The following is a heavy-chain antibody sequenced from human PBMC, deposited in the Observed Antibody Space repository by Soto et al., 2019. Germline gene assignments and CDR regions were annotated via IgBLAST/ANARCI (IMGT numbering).Heavy chain of an antibody. Sequence: VKVSCKASGGTFSSYAISWVRQAPGLGLEWMGGFIPIFGTANYAQKFQGRVTITAAETTSTAYMELSSLRSEDTAVYYCARDQKRRGAHTENGMDFWGQGTTVTVSS. CDR3: ARDQKRRGAHTENGMDF. D-gene: IGHD3-16*01. J-gene: IGHJ6*02. CDR2: FIPIFGTA. CDR1: GGTFSSYA. V-gene: IGHV1-69*01.